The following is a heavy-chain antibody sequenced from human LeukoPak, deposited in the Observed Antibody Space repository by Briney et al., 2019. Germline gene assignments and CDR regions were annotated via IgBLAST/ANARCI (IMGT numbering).Heavy chain of an antibody. D-gene: IGHD3-10*01. CDR1: GGSFSGYY. CDR2: INHSGST. CDR3: ARGGLGAITMVRGVPSRWFDP. J-gene: IGHJ5*02. V-gene: IGHV4-34*01. Sequence: PSETLSLTCAAYGGSFSGYYWSWIRQPPGKGLEWIGEINHSGSTNYNPSLKSRVTISVDTSKNQFSLKLSSVTAADTAVYYCARGGLGAITMVRGVPSRWFDPWGQGTLVTVSS.